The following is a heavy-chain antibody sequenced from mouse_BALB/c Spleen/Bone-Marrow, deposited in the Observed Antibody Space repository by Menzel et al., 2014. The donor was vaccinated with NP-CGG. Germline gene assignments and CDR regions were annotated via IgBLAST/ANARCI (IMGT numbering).Heavy chain of an antibody. CDR1: GFTFSSFG. J-gene: IGHJ2*01. CDR3: TRGGNWEDFDY. V-gene: IGHV5-17*02. Sequence: EVNLVESGGGLVQPGGSRKLSCAASGFTFSSFGMHWVRQAPERGLERVAYISSGSSTIFYADTVKGRFTISRDNPKNTLFLQMTSLRSEDTATYYCTRGGNWEDFDYWGQGTTLTVSS. CDR2: ISSGSSTI. D-gene: IGHD4-1*01.